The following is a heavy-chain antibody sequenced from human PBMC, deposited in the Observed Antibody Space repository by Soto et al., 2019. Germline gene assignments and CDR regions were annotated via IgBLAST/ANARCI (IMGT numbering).Heavy chain of an antibody. D-gene: IGHD3-9*01. CDR2: ISYDGSNK. CDR1: GFTFSSYS. Sequence: GGSLRLSCAASGFTFSSYSMNWVRQAPGKGLEWVAVISYDGSNKYYADSVKGRFTISRDNSKNTLYLQMNSLRAEDTAVYYCAKGGYYDILTGPFDHWGQGTLVTVSS. CDR3: AKGGYYDILTGPFDH. V-gene: IGHV3-30*18. J-gene: IGHJ4*02.